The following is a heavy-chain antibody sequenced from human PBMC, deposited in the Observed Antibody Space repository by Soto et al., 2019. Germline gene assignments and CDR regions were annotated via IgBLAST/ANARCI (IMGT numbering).Heavy chain of an antibody. CDR3: ARAPLAYGSGWTDLAF. D-gene: IGHD6-19*01. CDR1: GFTFSSYG. V-gene: IGHV3-33*01. CDR2: IWDDGNDK. Sequence: QAQLVESGGGVVQPGRSLRLSCAASGFTFSSYGMHWVRQAPGKGLEWVAVIWDDGNDKYYADSVKGRFSISRDNSKNTLYRQMNSLRAEDTAVYYCARAPLAYGSGWTDLAFWGQGTLVTVSS. J-gene: IGHJ4*02.